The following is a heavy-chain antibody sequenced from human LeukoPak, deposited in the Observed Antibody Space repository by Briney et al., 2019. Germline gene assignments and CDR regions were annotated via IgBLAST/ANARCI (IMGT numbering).Heavy chain of an antibody. V-gene: IGHV4-38-2*02. CDR3: ERARDPFDY. CDR2: IYHSGIT. CDR1: GYSISNNYY. Sequence: PSETLSLTCTVSGYSISNNYYWGWVRQPPGKGLEWIGSIYHSGITYYNPSLKSRVTISVDTSKNQFSLKLTSVTAADTAVYYCERARDPFDYWGQGTLVTVSS. J-gene: IGHJ4*02.